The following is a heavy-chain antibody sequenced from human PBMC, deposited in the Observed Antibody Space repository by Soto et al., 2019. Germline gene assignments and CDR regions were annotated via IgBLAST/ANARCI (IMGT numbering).Heavy chain of an antibody. CDR2: IIPIFGTA. V-gene: IGHV1-69*13. D-gene: IGHD2-21*02. J-gene: IGHJ6*02. CDR1: GGTFSSYA. Sequence: SVKVSCKASGGTFSSYAISWVRQAPGQGLEWMGGIIPIFGTANYAQKFQCRVTITADESTSTAYMELSSLRSEDTAVYYCAGVDCGGDCYPRNNYYGMDVWGQGTTVTVS. CDR3: AGVDCGGDCYPRNNYYGMDV.